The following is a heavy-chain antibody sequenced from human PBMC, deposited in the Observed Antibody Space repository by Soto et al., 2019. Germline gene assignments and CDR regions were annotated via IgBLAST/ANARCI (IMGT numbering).Heavy chain of an antibody. Sequence: QVQLVESGGGVVQPGRSLRLSCAASGFTFSSYGMHWVGKAPGKGRGWVAVISYDGSNKYYADSVKGRFTVSRDKSKNTLYLQVNSLRAEDTAVYYCAKDKVPVVVTAPFDYWGQGTLVTVSS. CDR1: GFTFSSYG. CDR3: AKDKVPVVVTAPFDY. J-gene: IGHJ4*02. D-gene: IGHD2-21*02. V-gene: IGHV3-30*18. CDR2: ISYDGSNK.